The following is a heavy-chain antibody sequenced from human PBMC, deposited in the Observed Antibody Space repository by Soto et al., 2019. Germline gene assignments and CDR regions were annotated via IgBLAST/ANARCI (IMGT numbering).Heavy chain of an antibody. Sequence: PSQTLSLTCAISGDSVSSNSAAWNWIRQSPSRGLEWLGRTYYRSKWYNDYAVSVKSRITINPDTSKNQFSLQLNSVTPEDTAVYYCARVIAYYDYIWGSYRFDAFDVWGQGTMVTVSS. D-gene: IGHD3-16*02. CDR3: ARVIAYYDYIWGSYRFDAFDV. J-gene: IGHJ3*01. CDR2: TYYRSKWYN. V-gene: IGHV6-1*01. CDR1: GDSVSSNSAA.